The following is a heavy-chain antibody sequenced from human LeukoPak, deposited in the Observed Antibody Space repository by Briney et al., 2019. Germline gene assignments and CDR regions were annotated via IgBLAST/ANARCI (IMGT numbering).Heavy chain of an antibody. J-gene: IGHJ4*02. CDR2: IKKQDGDEK. V-gene: IGHV3-7*01. CDR1: GFTFSSYW. CDR3: AREPELRYFDWFRPLPYYFDY. Sequence: GGSLRLSCAASGFTFSSYWMSWVRQAPGKGLEWVANIKKQDGDEKNYVDSVKGRFTISRDNAKNSLYLQTSSLRAEDTAVYYCAREPELRYFDWFRPLPYYFDYWGQGTLVTVSS. D-gene: IGHD3-9*01.